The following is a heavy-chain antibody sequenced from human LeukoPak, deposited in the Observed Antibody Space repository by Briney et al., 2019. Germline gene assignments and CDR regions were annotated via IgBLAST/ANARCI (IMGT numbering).Heavy chain of an antibody. Sequence: SETLSLTCTVSGGSISSYYWSWIRQPPGKGLEWIGYIYYSGSTNYNPSLKSRVTISVDTSKNQFSLKLSSVTAADTAVYYCARDHPYVWGSYRNYYYYYYGMDVWGQGTTVTVSS. V-gene: IGHV4-59*01. J-gene: IGHJ6*02. CDR3: ARDHPYVWGSYRNYYYYYYGMDV. CDR2: IYYSGST. D-gene: IGHD3-16*02. CDR1: GGSISSYY.